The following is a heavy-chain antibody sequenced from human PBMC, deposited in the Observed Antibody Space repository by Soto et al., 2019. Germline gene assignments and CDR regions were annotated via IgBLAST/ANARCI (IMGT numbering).Heavy chain of an antibody. V-gene: IGHV1-18*04. CDR2: ISAYNGNT. CDR3: ARDRGYSGKSDAFDI. D-gene: IGHD1-26*01. J-gene: IGHJ3*02. Sequence: QVQLVQSGAEVKKPGASVKVSCKASGYTFTSYGITWVRQAPGQGPEYMGWISAYNGNTNYAQKLQGRVTMTTDTSTSTAYMELRSLRSYDTAVYYCARDRGYSGKSDAFDIWGQGTMVTVSS. CDR1: GYTFTSYG.